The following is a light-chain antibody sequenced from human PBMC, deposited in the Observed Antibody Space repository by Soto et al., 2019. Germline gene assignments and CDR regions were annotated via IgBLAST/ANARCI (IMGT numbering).Light chain of an antibody. V-gene: IGKV3-20*01. CDR2: GAS. Sequence: EIVLTQSPGTLSLSPGERATLSCRASQSVSSTYVAWYQQKSGQAPRLLIYGASSRATGIPDRFSGSGSGTDFTLTISRLEPEDFATYYCQHSYSTPRTFGGGTRVESK. CDR1: QSVSSTY. J-gene: IGKJ4*01. CDR3: QHSYSTPRT.